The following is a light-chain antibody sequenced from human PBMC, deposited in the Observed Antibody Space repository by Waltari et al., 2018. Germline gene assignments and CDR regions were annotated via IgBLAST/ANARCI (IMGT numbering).Light chain of an antibody. CDR3: QHYVRLPVT. Sequence: EIVLTQSPGTLSLSPGERVTLSCRASQSVSRALAWYQQKPGPAPRLLIYGASSRATGIPDRFSGSVSGTDFSLTISRLEPEDFAVYYCQHYVRLPVTFGQGTKVEIK. CDR1: QSVSRA. J-gene: IGKJ1*01. V-gene: IGKV3-20*01. CDR2: GAS.